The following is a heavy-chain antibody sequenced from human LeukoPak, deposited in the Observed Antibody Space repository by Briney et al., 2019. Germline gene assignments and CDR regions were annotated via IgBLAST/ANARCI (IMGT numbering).Heavy chain of an antibody. CDR2: IKGDGSEK. Sequence: AGGSLRLSCAASGVTFNTVWMTWGRQAPGKGLEWVANIKGDGSEKSYADSVSARFTSSRAYAQNSLFLQMNILRVEDTAISYCARLGYARAWSYWYFDLWGRGTLVTVSS. CDR1: GVTFNTVW. J-gene: IGHJ2*01. CDR3: ARLGYARAWSYWYFDL. D-gene: IGHD3-16*01. V-gene: IGHV3-7*01.